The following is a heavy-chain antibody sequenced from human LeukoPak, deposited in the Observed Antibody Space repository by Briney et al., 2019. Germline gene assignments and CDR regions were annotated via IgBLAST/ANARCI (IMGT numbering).Heavy chain of an antibody. CDR2: IYHSGST. V-gene: IGHV4-38-2*02. D-gene: IGHD2-2*01. CDR1: GYSISSGYY. J-gene: IGHJ4*02. Sequence: SETLSLTCTVSGYSISSGYYWGWIRQPPGRGLEWIGSIYHSGSTYYNPSLKSRVTISVDTSKNQFSLKLSSVTAADTAVYYCARSGVVPAAIYYWGQGTLVTVSS. CDR3: ARSGVVPAAIYY.